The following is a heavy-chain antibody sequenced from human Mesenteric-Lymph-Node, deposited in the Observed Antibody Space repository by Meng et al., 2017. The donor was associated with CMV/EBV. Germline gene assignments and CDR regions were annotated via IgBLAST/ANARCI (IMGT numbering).Heavy chain of an antibody. D-gene: IGHD6-13*01. CDR2: INTNTGNP. J-gene: IGHJ2*01. CDR1: GSTFTSYA. CDR3: ARAGIAAKDRFNL. V-gene: IGHV7-4-1*02. Sequence: KASGSTFTSYAMNWVRQAPGQGLEWMGWINTNTGNPTYAQGFTGRFVFSLDTSVSTAYLQISSLKAEDTAVYYCARAGIAAKDRFNLWGRGTLVTVSS.